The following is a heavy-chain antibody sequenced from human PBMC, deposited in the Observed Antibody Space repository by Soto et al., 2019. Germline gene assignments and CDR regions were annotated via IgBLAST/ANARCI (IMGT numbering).Heavy chain of an antibody. V-gene: IGHV1-46*01. J-gene: IGHJ6*02. CDR3: GRIWSGPPSYWHCGMDV. D-gene: IGHD3-3*01. Sequence: GASVKVSCKASGSTFTSYYMHCVRQAPGQGLEWMGIINPSGGSTSYAQKFQGRVTMTRDTSTSTVYRELSSLRSEDTAVDYCGRIWSGPPSYWHCGMDVWGQRTTVTV. CDR1: GSTFTSYY. CDR2: INPSGGST.